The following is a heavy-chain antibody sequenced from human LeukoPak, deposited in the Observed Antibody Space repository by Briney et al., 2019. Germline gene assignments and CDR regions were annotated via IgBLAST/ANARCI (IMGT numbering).Heavy chain of an antibody. D-gene: IGHD3-10*01. Sequence: SETLSLTCTVSAGSISSYYWSWIRQPAGKGLEWIGRIYTSGSTNYNPSLKSRVTMSVDTSKNQFSLKLSSVTAADTAVYYCARDFTMVRGARGLNWFDPWGQGTLVTVSS. CDR1: AGSISSYY. J-gene: IGHJ5*02. CDR2: IYTSGST. CDR3: ARDFTMVRGARGLNWFDP. V-gene: IGHV4-4*07.